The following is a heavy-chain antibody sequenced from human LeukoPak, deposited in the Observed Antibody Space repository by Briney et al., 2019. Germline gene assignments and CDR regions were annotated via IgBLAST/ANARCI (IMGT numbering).Heavy chain of an antibody. V-gene: IGHV3-23*01. CDR2: ISGSGGST. Sequence: PGGSLRLSCAASGFTFSSYAMSWVRQAPGKGLEWVSAISGSGGSTYYADSVKGRFTISRDNSKNTLYLQMNSLRAEDTAVYYCAKDSLVPYYDFWSGPNPAPDYWGQGTLVTVSS. CDR1: GFTFSSYA. D-gene: IGHD3-3*01. CDR3: AKDSLVPYYDFWSGPNPAPDY. J-gene: IGHJ4*02.